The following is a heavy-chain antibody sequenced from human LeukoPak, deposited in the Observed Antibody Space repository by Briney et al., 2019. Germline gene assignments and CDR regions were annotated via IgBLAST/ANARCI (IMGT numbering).Heavy chain of an antibody. Sequence: GGSLRLSCAASRFTFSDYSLNWVRQAPGKGLEWVSCISGDSRYIYYADSLKGRSTISRDNAQNSLYLHMNNLRAEDTAVYYCARGPFSSSWSEFDYWGQGTLVTVSS. CDR3: ARGPFSSSWSEFDY. J-gene: IGHJ4*02. CDR1: RFTFSDYS. V-gene: IGHV3-21*06. D-gene: IGHD6-13*01. CDR2: ISGDSRYI.